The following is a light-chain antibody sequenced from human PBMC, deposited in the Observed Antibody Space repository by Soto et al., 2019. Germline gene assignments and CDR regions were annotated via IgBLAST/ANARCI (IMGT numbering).Light chain of an antibody. V-gene: IGLV2-14*01. CDR3: SSYTSSSTVV. Sequence: QSALTQPASVSGSPGQSITISCTGTSCDVGGYNYVSWYQQHPGKAPKLLIYEVSNRPSGVSNRFSGSKSGNTASLAISGLQAEDEGAYYCSSYTSSSTVVFGGGTKLTVL. J-gene: IGLJ2*01. CDR1: SCDVGGYNY. CDR2: EVS.